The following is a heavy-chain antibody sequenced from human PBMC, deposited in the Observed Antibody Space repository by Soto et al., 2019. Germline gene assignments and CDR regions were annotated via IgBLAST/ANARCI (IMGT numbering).Heavy chain of an antibody. Sequence: EVQLLESGGGLVQPGGSLRLSCAASGFTFSSYAMSWVRQAPGKGLEWVSAISGSGGSTYYADSVKGRFTISRDNSKNTLYLQMNSLRAEDTAVYYCAKDGYCSGGSCYAHHKLYYYGMDVWGQGTTVTVSS. D-gene: IGHD2-15*01. CDR3: AKDGYCSGGSCYAHHKLYYYGMDV. V-gene: IGHV3-23*01. J-gene: IGHJ6*02. CDR1: GFTFSSYA. CDR2: ISGSGGST.